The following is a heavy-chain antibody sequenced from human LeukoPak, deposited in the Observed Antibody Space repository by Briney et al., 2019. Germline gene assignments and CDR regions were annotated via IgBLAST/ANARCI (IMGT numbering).Heavy chain of an antibody. CDR1: GGSISSGSYY. CDR3: ARERGDAFDI. V-gene: IGHV4-61*02. Sequence: PSQTLSLTCTVSGGSISSGSYYWSWIRQPAGKGLEWIGRIYTSGSTNYNPSLKSRVTISVDTSKNQFSLKLSSVTAADTAVYYCARERGDAFDIWGQGTMVTVSS. J-gene: IGHJ3*02. CDR2: IYTSGST.